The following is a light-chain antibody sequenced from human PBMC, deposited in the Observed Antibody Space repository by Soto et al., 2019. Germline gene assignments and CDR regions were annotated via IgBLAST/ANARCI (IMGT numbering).Light chain of an antibody. J-gene: IGKJ1*01. CDR2: DSS. CDR1: QSVGIN. Sequence: EIVLTQSPATLSVSPGERATLSCRASQSVGINLAWYQQKPGQAPRLLIYDSSTRATGTPDRFSGSGSGTEFTLTIRRLEPEDFAVYFCQHYVYPQWTFGPGTKV. CDR3: QHYVYPQWT. V-gene: IGKV3D-15*01.